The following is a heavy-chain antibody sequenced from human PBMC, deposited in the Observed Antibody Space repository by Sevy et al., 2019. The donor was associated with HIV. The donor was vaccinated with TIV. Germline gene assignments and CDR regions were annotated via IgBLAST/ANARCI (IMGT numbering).Heavy chain of an antibody. V-gene: IGHV3-23*01. CDR3: AKNDFWSGYPIDY. J-gene: IGHJ4*02. Sequence: GGSLRLSCAASGFTFSSYAMSWVRQAPGKGLEWVSAISGSGGSTYYAYSVKGRFTISRDNSKNTLYLQMNSLRAEDTAVYYCAKNDFWSGYPIDYWGQGTLVTVSS. D-gene: IGHD3-3*01. CDR1: GFTFSSYA. CDR2: ISGSGGST.